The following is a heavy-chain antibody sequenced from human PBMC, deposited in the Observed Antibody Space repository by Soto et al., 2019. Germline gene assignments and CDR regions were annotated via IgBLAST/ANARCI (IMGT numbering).Heavy chain of an antibody. V-gene: IGHV3-21*01. CDR2: ITPSSSYI. D-gene: IGHD1-7*01. CDR1: GFTFSSYA. J-gene: IGHJ5*02. Sequence: KSGGSLRLSCAASGFTFSSYAMHWVRQAPGEGLEWVSSITPSSSYIYYADSVKGRFTISRDNAKNSLYLQMNSLRAEDTAVYYCARDPRYNWNYEASNWFDPWGQGT. CDR3: ARDPRYNWNYEASNWFDP.